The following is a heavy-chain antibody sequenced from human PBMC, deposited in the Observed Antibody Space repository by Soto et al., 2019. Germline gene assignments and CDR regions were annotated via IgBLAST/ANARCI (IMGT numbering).Heavy chain of an antibody. CDR2: ISGSGGST. CDR1: GFTFSSYA. J-gene: IGHJ6*02. V-gene: IGHV3-23*01. D-gene: IGHD2-15*01. Sequence: GGSLRLSCAASGFTFSSYAMSWVRQAPGKGLEWVSVISGSGGSTHYADSVKGRFTISRDNSKNTLYLQMNSLRAEDTAVYYCAKVVRMPLYYYYGMDVWGQGTTVTVSS. CDR3: AKVVRMPLYYYYGMDV.